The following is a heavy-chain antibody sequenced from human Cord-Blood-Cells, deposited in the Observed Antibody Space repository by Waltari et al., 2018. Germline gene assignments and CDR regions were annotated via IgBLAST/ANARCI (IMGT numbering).Heavy chain of an antibody. CDR1: GYTFTGYY. J-gene: IGHJ3*02. CDR2: INPNSGGT. D-gene: IGHD3-10*01. V-gene: IGHV1-2*02. CDR3: ARDLSLLWFGDRSAFDI. Sequence: QVQLVQSGAEVKKPGASVKVSCKASGYTFTGYYMPWVRQAPGQGLEWMGWINPNSGGTNYAQKFQGRVTMTRDTSISTAYMELSRLRSDDTAVYYCARDLSLLWFGDRSAFDIWGQGTMVTVSS.